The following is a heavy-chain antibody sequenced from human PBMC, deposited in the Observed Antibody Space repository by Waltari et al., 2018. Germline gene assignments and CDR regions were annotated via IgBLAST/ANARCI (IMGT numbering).Heavy chain of an antibody. Sequence: QVQLQESGPGLVKPSETLSLTCAVSGYSISSGYFWGWIRQPPGTGLEWIGSIYHSGRTYYNPSLNSRVTISVDTAKNQFSLKLSSVTAADTAVYYCARNSGNYSFFYWGQGTLVTVSS. V-gene: IGHV4-38-2*01. J-gene: IGHJ4*02. CDR1: GYSISSGYF. D-gene: IGHD1-26*01. CDR2: IYHSGRT. CDR3: ARNSGNYSFFY.